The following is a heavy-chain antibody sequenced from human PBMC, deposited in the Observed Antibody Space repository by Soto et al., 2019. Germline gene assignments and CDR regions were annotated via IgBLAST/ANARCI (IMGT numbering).Heavy chain of an antibody. CDR2: IFHSGLT. CDR1: GASISSGGW. D-gene: IGHD3-16*01. V-gene: IGHV4-4*02. Sequence: QVQLQESGPGLVKPSGTLSLTCSVSGASISSGGWWSWVRQSPEKGLEWIGEIFHSGLTNYNSSLESRVTISVDKSSNHVSLEMRSVIAADTAVYYCAGQFGRSYTLSYWGPGTLVTVSS. J-gene: IGHJ4*02. CDR3: AGQFGRSYTLSY.